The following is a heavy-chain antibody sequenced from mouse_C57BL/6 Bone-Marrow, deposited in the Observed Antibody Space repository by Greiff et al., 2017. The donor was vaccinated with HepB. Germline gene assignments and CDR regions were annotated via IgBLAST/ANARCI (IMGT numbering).Heavy chain of an antibody. CDR2: ISSGGDYI. CDR3: TRGGLWFAY. V-gene: IGHV5-9-1*02. Sequence: EVNVVESGEGLVKPGGSLKLSCAASGFTFSSYAMSWVRQTPEKRLEWVAYISSGGDYIYYADTVKGRFTISRYNARNTLYLQMSSLKSEDTAMYYCTRGGLWFAYWGQGTLVTVSA. CDR1: GFTFSSYA. J-gene: IGHJ3*01.